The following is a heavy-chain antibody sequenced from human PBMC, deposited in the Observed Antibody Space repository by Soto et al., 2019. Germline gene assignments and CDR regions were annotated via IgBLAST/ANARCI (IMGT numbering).Heavy chain of an antibody. V-gene: IGHV3-21*01. CDR1: GFTFSSYS. CDR2: ISSSSSYI. D-gene: IGHD6-13*01. J-gene: IGHJ6*02. Sequence: EVQLVESGGGLVKPGGSLRLSCAASGFTFSSYSMNWVRQAPGKGLEWVSSISSSSSYIYYADSVKGRFTISRDNSKNTLYLQMNSLRAEDTAVYYCAKSKAAAGSHSYYYGMDVWGQGTTVTVSS. CDR3: AKSKAAAGSHSYYYGMDV.